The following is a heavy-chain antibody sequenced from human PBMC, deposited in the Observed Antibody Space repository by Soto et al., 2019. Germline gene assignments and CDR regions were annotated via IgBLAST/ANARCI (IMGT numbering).Heavy chain of an antibody. CDR3: ARQAKYSSSSWGYFDY. Sequence: PGESLKISCKGSGYSFTIYWIGWVRQMPGKGLEWMGIIYPGDSDTRYSPSFQGQVTISADKSISTAYLQWSSLKASDTAMYYCARQAKYSSSSWGYFDYWGQGTLVTVSS. D-gene: IGHD6-6*01. CDR1: GYSFTIYW. J-gene: IGHJ4*02. CDR2: IYPGDSDT. V-gene: IGHV5-51*01.